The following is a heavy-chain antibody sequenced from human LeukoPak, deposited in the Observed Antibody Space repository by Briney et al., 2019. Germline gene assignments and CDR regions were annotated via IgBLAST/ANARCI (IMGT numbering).Heavy chain of an antibody. V-gene: IGHV4-59*01. J-gene: IGHJ3*02. CDR3: ARLRPFVDAFGI. CDR1: DDSINNYY. CDR2: IYHSGST. Sequence: SETLSLTCFVSDDSINNYYWSWIRQPPGKGLEWIGYIYHSGSTHYNPSLKTPVSISIDTSKNQFSLDLRSVTAADTAMYYCARLRPFVDAFGIWGQGTMVTVSS.